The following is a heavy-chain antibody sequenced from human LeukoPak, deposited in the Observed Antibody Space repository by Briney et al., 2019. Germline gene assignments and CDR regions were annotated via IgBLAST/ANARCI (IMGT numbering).Heavy chain of an antibody. CDR1: GYSISSGYY. V-gene: IGHV4-38-2*01. Sequence: SETLSLTCAVSGYSISSGYYWGWIRQPPREWLEWIESNHHSGSNYYNSPLKSSITISVDTSKNQFSLKLSSVTAADTAVYYCASDLGYCSSTSCYTGILDYWGQGTLVTASS. CDR3: ASDLGYCSSTSCYTGILDY. CDR2: NHHSGSN. D-gene: IGHD2-2*02. J-gene: IGHJ4*02.